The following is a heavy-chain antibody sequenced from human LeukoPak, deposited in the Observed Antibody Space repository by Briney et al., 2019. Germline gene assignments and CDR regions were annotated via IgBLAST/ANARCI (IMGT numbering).Heavy chain of an antibody. D-gene: IGHD4-17*01. Sequence: ASVKVSCKASGYTFTGYYMHWVRQAPGQGLEGMGWINPNSGGTNYAQKFQVRVTMTRDTSISTAYMELSSLRSDDTAVYYCAGISGNYGDTDYWGQGTLVTVSS. V-gene: IGHV1-2*02. CDR3: AGISGNYGDTDY. CDR1: GYTFTGYY. J-gene: IGHJ4*02. CDR2: INPNSGGT.